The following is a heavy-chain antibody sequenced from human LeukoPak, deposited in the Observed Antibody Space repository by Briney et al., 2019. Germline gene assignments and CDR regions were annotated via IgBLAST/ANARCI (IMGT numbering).Heavy chain of an antibody. D-gene: IGHD5-12*01. CDR1: GGSISSGGYS. CDR2: IYHSGST. J-gene: IGHJ4*02. CDR3: ARLTLGYSGYDLYFDY. V-gene: IGHV4-30-2*01. Sequence: SETLSLTCAVSGGSISSGGYSWSWIRQPPGKGLEWIGYIYHSGSTYYNPSLKSRVTISVDRSKNQFSLKLSSVTAADTAVYYCARLTLGYSGYDLYFDYWGQGTLVTVSS.